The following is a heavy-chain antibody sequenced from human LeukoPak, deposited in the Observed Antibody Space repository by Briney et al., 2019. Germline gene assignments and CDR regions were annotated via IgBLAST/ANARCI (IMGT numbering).Heavy chain of an antibody. CDR2: NSAYNGNT. CDR1: GYTFSHYG. CDR3: VRDGGGLYYYYYMDV. D-gene: IGHD3-16*01. V-gene: IGHV1-18*01. Sequence: ASVKVSCKASGYTFSHYGINWMRQAPGQGLEWMGWNSAYNGNTNYAQNLQGRVTMTADTSTSIAYMELRSLRPDDTAVYYCVRDGGGLYYYYYMDVWGTGTTVTVSS. J-gene: IGHJ6*03.